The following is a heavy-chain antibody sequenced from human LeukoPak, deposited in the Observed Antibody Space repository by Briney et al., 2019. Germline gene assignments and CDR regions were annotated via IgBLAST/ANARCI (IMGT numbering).Heavy chain of an antibody. CDR3: AKDGGNYGPLDY. D-gene: IGHD4-11*01. V-gene: IGHV3-21*04. J-gene: IGHJ4*02. CDR1: GFTFNVDG. CDR2: ISPDSRFI. Sequence: GGSLRLSCSGSGFTFNVDGMNWVRQAPGKGLEWVSSISPDSRFIYQADSVKGRFTISRDNSKNSLYLQMNSLRAEDMALYYCAKDGGNYGPLDYWGQGTLVTVSS.